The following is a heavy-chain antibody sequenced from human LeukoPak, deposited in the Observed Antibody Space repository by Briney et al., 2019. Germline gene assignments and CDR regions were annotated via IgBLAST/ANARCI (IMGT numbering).Heavy chain of an antibody. D-gene: IGHD6-19*01. V-gene: IGHV4-39*01. J-gene: IGHJ4*02. CDR1: GGSISSNGHY. CDR2: IYHSGST. Sequence: SETPSLTCTVSGGSISSNGHYWGWIRQPPGKGLEWLGSIYHSGSTYYNPSLKSRITISLDTSKNQFSLKLSSVTDADTAVYFCARRGDGYSSGWDFDYWGQGILVTVSS. CDR3: ARRGDGYSSGWDFDY.